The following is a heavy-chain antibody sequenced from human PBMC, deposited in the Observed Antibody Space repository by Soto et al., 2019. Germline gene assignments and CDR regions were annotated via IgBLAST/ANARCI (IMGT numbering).Heavy chain of an antibody. V-gene: IGHV3-30-3*01. CDR3: ARGYGAFDI. CDR2: ISYDGSNK. J-gene: IGHJ3*02. CDR1: GFTFSSYA. D-gene: IGHD3-16*01. Sequence: QVQLVESGGGVVQPGRSLRLSCAASGFTFSSYAIHWVRQAPGKGLEWVAVISYDGSNKYYADSVKGRFTISRDNSKNTLDLQMNSLRAEDTAVYYCARGYGAFDIWGQGTMVTVSS.